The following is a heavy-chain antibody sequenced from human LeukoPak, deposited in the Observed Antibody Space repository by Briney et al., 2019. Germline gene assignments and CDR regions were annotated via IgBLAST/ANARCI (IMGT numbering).Heavy chain of an antibody. CDR2: IYYSGRT. V-gene: IGHV4-39*01. J-gene: IGHJ4*02. D-gene: IGHD6-13*01. Sequence: GSLRLSCAASGFTFSSYWMSWVRQAPGKGLEWIGIIYYSGRTYHNPSRKSRGTISVDTSKNQFSLKLSSVTAADTAVYYCARQGYSSSWYVRTDYWGQGTLVTVSS. CDR3: ARQGYSSSWYVRTDY. CDR1: GFTFSSYW.